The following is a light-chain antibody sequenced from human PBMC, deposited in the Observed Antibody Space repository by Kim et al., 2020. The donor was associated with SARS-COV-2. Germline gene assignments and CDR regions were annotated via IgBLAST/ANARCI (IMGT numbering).Light chain of an antibody. J-gene: IGLJ3*02. CDR2: RDT. V-gene: IGLV3-9*01. Sequence: SYELTQPLSVSVALGQTARITCGGNNIVTKNVHWYQQKPGQAPVLVMYRDTNRPSGIPERFSGSNSGNTATLTISRAQAGDEADYHCQVWDSSTWVFGGG. CDR3: QVWDSSTWV. CDR1: NIVTKN.